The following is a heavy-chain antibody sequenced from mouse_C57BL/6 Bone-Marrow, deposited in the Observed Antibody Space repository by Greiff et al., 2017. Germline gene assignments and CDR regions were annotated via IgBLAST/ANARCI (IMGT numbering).Heavy chain of an antibody. Sequence: EVQLQQSGPELVKPGASVKISCKASGYTFTDYYMNWVKQSHGKSLEWIGDINPNNGGTSYNQKFKGKATLTVDKSSSTAYMELRSLTSEDSAVYYCAREKLLRWDAMDYWGQGTSVTVSS. CDR1: GYTFTDYY. V-gene: IGHV1-26*01. CDR3: AREKLLRWDAMDY. J-gene: IGHJ4*01. D-gene: IGHD1-1*01. CDR2: INPNNGGT.